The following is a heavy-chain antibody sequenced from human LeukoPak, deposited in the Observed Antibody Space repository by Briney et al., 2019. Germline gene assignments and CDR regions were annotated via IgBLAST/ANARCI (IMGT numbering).Heavy chain of an antibody. Sequence: GGSLRLSCAASGFTVSSNYMNWVRQAPGKGLEWVSVIYSGGSTYYADSVKGRFTISRDNSKNTLYLQMNSLRAEDTAVYYCARVRSIPTAGRAGNFDYWGQGTLVTVSS. J-gene: IGHJ4*02. CDR2: IYSGGST. V-gene: IGHV3-66*01. CDR1: GFTVSSNY. D-gene: IGHD6-13*01. CDR3: ARVRSIPTAGRAGNFDY.